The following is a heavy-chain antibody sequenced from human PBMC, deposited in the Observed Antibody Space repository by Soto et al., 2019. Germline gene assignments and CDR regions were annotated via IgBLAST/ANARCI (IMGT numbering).Heavy chain of an antibody. CDR3: ARGLGQVWRSFSKL. D-gene: IGHD3-16*01. J-gene: IGHJ6*02. Sequence: PSETLSLTCAVYGGSFSGYYWSWIRQPPGKGLEWIGEINHSGSTNYNPSLKSRVTISVDTSKNQFSLKLSSVTAADTAVYYCARGLGQVWRSFSKLWGQGTTVTVSS. CDR2: INHSGST. CDR1: GGSFSGYY. V-gene: IGHV4-34*01.